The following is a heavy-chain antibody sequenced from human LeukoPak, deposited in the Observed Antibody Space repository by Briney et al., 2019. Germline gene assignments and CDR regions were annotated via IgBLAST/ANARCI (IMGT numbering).Heavy chain of an antibody. Sequence: PSETLSLTCTVSGGSISSGDYYWSWIRQPPGKGLEWIGCIYYSGSTYYNPSLKSRVTISVDTSKNQFSLKLSSVTAADTAVYYCASERYFDHPSGFNWFDPWGQGTLVTVSS. J-gene: IGHJ5*02. CDR1: GGSISSGDYY. CDR2: IYYSGST. CDR3: ASERYFDHPSGFNWFDP. D-gene: IGHD3-9*01. V-gene: IGHV4-30-4*01.